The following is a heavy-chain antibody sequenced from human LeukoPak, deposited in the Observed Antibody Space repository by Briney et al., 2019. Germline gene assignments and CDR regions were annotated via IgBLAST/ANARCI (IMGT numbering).Heavy chain of an antibody. D-gene: IGHD4-23*01. CDR2: MKGDGGEI. Sequence: GGSLRLSCEASAFTFSSYWMSWVRQAPGKGLEWVANMKGDGGEISYVDSVKGRFTISRDNAKNSLFLQMNSLRVEDTAVYYCARDRGYSTFDYWGQGTLVTVSS. V-gene: IGHV3-7*01. CDR1: AFTFSSYW. J-gene: IGHJ4*02. CDR3: ARDRGYSTFDY.